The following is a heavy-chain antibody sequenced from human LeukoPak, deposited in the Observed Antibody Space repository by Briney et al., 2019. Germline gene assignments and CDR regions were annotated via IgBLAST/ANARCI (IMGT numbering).Heavy chain of an antibody. J-gene: IGHJ4*02. CDR1: GYTFAGYY. D-gene: IGHD1-26*01. CDR3: ARTEYSGSLADFDY. Sequence: SVKVSCKASGYTFAGYYMHWVRQAPGQGLEWMGWINPNSGGTNYAQKFQGRVTMTRDTSISTAYMELSRLRSDDTAVYYCARTEYSGSLADFDYWGQGTLVTVSS. CDR2: INPNSGGT. V-gene: IGHV1-2*02.